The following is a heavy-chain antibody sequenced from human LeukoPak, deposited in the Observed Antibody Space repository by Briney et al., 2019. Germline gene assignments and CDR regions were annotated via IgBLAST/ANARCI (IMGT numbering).Heavy chain of an antibody. V-gene: IGHV4-59*12. D-gene: IGHD1-1*01. CDR2: IYHSGST. J-gene: IGHJ3*02. CDR3: ARPGRGGAFDI. Sequence: PSETLSLTCTVSGGSISSYYWSWIRQPPGEGLEWIGEIYHSGSTNYNPSLKSRVIISVDKSNNQFSLKLSSVTAADTALYYCARPGRGGAFDIWGQGTMVTVSS. CDR1: GGSISSYY.